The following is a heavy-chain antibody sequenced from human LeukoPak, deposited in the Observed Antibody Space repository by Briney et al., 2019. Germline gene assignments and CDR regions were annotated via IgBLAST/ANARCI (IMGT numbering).Heavy chain of an antibody. Sequence: PGGSLRLSCAASGFTFSGFEMNWVREAPGKGLEWVSYISSSGNSIHYADSVEGRFTISRDNAKNSLYLQMNSLRAEDTAVYYCARDEIWCSSNSCYAGAFDIWGQGTMVTVSS. V-gene: IGHV3-48*03. J-gene: IGHJ3*02. CDR1: GFTFSGFE. CDR2: ISSSGNSI. D-gene: IGHD2-2*01. CDR3: ARDEIWCSSNSCYAGAFDI.